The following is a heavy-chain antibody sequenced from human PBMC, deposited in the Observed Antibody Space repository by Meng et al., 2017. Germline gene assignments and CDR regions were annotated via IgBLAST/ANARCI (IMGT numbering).Heavy chain of an antibody. J-gene: IGHJ4*02. V-gene: IGHV1-69*06. CDR1: GGTFSSYA. CDR2: IIPIFGTA. D-gene: IGHD1-1*01. CDR3: TRVGATSLGVETGTTMIDYFDY. Sequence: SVKVSCKASGGTFSSYASSWVRQAPGQGLEWMGGIIPIFGTANYAQKFQGRVTITADKATSTAYMELSSLRSEDTAVYYCTRVGATSLGVETGTTMIDYFDYWGQGTLVTVSS.